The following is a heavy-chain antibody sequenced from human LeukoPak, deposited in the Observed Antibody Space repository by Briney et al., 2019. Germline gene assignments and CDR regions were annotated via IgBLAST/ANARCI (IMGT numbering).Heavy chain of an antibody. Sequence: GGSLRLSCAASGFTFSDYYMSWIRQAPGKGLEWVSYISSTSSYTNYADSVKGRFTISRDNAQNSLYLQMNSLRAEDTAVYYCARSNRGVIQLPDYWGQGTLVTVSS. J-gene: IGHJ4*02. V-gene: IGHV3-11*03. CDR2: ISSTSSYT. CDR3: ARSNRGVIQLPDY. CDR1: GFTFSDYY. D-gene: IGHD5-18*01.